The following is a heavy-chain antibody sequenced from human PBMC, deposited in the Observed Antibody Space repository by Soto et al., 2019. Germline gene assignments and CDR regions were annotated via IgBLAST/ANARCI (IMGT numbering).Heavy chain of an antibody. CDR1: GYTFTSYG. D-gene: IGHD2-15*01. J-gene: IGHJ6*03. CDR2: ISAYNGNT. V-gene: IGHV1-18*01. CDR3: AGNHRVVGGYYYYMDV. Sequence: ASVKVSCKASGYTFTSYGISWVRQAPGQGLEWMGWISAYNGNTNYAQKLQGRVTMTTDTSTSTAYMELRSLRSDDTAVYYCAGNHRVVGGYYYYMDVWGKGTTVTVSS.